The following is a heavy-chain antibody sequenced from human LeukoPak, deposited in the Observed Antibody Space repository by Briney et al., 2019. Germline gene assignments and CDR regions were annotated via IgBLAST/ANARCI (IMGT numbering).Heavy chain of an antibody. V-gene: IGHV3-30*18. D-gene: IGHD4-11*01. CDR1: GFTFSSSG. CDR3: AKDLGYYSSYYYGMDV. Sequence: QPGRSLRLSCAASGFTFSSSGMHWVRQAPGKGLEWVAVISYDGRSKYYGDSVKGRFTISRDNSKNTLYLQMNSLRAEDSAVYYCAKDLGYYSSYYYGMDVWGQGTTVTVYS. CDR2: ISYDGRSK. J-gene: IGHJ6*02.